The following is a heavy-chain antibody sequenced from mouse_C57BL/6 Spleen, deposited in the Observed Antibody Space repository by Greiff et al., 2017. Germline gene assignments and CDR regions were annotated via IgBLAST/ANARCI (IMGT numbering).Heavy chain of an antibody. D-gene: IGHD2-3*01. V-gene: IGHV5-16*01. J-gene: IGHJ2*01. CDR1: GFTFSDYY. CDR2: INYDGSST. Sequence: EVMLVESEGGLVQPGSSMKLSCTASGFTFSDYYMAWVRQVPEKGLEWVANINYDGSSTYYLDSLKSRFIISRDNAKNILYLQMSSLKSEDTATYYCARDRDYDGFDYWGQGTTLTGSS. CDR3: ARDRDYDGFDY.